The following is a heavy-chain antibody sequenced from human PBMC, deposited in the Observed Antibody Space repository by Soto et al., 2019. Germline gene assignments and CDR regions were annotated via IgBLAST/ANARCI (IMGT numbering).Heavy chain of an antibody. V-gene: IGHV3-74*01. CDR1: GFTFSSCW. D-gene: IGHD3-22*01. CDR3: ARVGYDRRGYQFDY. Sequence: GGSLRLSCAASGFTFSSCWMHWVRQAPGKGLVWVSRINSDGSSTSYADSVKGRFTISRDNAKNTLYLQMNSLRAEDTAVYYCARVGYDRRGYQFDYWGQGTLVNVSS. J-gene: IGHJ4*02. CDR2: INSDGSST.